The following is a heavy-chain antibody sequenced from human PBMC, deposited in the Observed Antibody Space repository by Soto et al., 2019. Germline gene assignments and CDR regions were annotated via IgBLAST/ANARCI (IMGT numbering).Heavy chain of an antibody. CDR2: VSGGSSYI. J-gene: IGHJ4*02. CDR3: AREGHDYGDY. V-gene: IGHV3-21*01. Sequence: EVQLVESGGGLVKPGGSLRLSCVASGFIFSSYSMNWVRQAPGKGLEWVSSVSGGSSYIYYADSVKGRFTISRDNAKNSLYLQMNSLRAEDTAVYYCAREGHDYGDYWGQGTLVTVSS. CDR1: GFIFSSYS.